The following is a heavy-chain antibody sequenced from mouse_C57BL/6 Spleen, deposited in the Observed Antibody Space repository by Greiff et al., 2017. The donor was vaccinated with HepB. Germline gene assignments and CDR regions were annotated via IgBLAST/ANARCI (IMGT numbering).Heavy chain of an antibody. CDR1: GYAFSSYW. V-gene: IGHV1-80*01. CDR2: IYPGDGDT. J-gene: IGHJ4*01. D-gene: IGHD2-12*01. CDR3: ARAGPHDDGRGRVAMDY. Sequence: VKLVESGAELVKPGASVKISCKASGYAFSSYWMNWVKQRPGKGLEWIGQIYPGDGDTNYNGKFKGKATLTADKSSSTAYMQLSSLTSEDSAVYFCARAGPHDDGRGRVAMDYWGQGTSVTVSS.